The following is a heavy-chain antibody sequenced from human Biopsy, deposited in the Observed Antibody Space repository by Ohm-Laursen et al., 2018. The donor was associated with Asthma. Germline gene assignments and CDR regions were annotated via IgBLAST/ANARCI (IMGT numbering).Heavy chain of an antibody. D-gene: IGHD3-3*01. CDR1: GGSMTPTSHY. J-gene: IGHJ6*02. Sequence: GTLSLTCAVSGGSMTPTSHYWDWIRQAPGKGLEWIGYISYGGKTSYNPSLKNRVSISRDTSKNPFSLRLSSSTAADTAVYFCARRITIFGVVQKDHGMDAWGQGTTVIVSS. V-gene: IGHV4-39*01. CDR3: ARRITIFGVVQKDHGMDA. CDR2: ISYGGKT.